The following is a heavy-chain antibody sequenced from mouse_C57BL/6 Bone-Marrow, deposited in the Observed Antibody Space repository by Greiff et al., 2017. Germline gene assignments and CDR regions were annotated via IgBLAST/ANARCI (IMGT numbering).Heavy chain of an antibody. D-gene: IGHD2-4*01. CDR2: INPSNGGT. CDR3: ARFDYDADWYFDV. V-gene: IGHV1-53*01. J-gene: IGHJ1*03. Sequence: VQLQQSGTELVKPGASVKLSCKASGYTFTSYWMHWVKQRPGQGLEWIGNINPSNGGTNYNEKLKSKATLTVDKSSSTAYMQLSSLTSEDSAVYYCARFDYDADWYFDVWGTGTTFTVSS. CDR1: GYTFTSYW.